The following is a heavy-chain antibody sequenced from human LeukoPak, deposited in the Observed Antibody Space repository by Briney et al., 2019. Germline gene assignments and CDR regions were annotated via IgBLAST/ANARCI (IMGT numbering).Heavy chain of an antibody. J-gene: IGHJ4*02. CDR3: ASSDMFRVYYFDY. D-gene: IGHD3-10*02. CDR1: GGSISSSRYY. Sequence: SETLSLTCSVSGGSISSSRYYWGWIRQPPGKGLEWIGSIYYSGSTYYNPSLKSRVTISVATSKNQLSLKLSSVTAADTAVYYCASSDMFRVYYFDYWGQGTLVTVSS. V-gene: IGHV4-39*01. CDR2: IYYSGST.